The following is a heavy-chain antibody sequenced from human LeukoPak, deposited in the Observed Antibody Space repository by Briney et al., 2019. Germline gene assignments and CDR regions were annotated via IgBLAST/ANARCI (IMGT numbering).Heavy chain of an antibody. CDR1: GYTFTFYY. J-gene: IGHJ5*02. D-gene: IGHD3-9*01. CDR3: ARNFDMKGFDP. CDR2: INSDSGFT. Sequence: ASVKVSCTASGYTFTFYYMNWVRQAPGQGLEWMGWINSDSGFTKYAQKFQGRVTMTRDTSITTVYMDLTRLTSDDTAVYYCARNFDMKGFDPWGQGTLVTVSS. V-gene: IGHV1-2*02.